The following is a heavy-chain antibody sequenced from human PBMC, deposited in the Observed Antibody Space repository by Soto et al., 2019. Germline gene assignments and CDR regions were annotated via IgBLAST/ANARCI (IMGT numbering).Heavy chain of an antibody. D-gene: IGHD3-3*01. Sequence: GGSLRLSCAASGFTFSNAWMNWVRQAPGKGLEWVGRIKSKTDGGTTDYAAPVKGRFTISRDDSKNTLYLQMNSLKTEDTAMKYCTPAVWVGYYDFWSVYNAPDAFNIWGKGKMVTV. CDR2: IKSKTDGGTT. V-gene: IGHV3-15*07. J-gene: IGHJ3*02. CDR1: GFTFSNAW. CDR3: TPAVWVGYYDFWSVYNAPDAFNI.